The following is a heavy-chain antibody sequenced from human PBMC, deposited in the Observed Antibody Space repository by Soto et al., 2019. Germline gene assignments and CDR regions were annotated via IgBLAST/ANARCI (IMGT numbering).Heavy chain of an antibody. CDR3: ARDQDIVLVPAALGLHLDGYYYGMDV. CDR1: GFTFSSYW. D-gene: IGHD2-2*01. V-gene: IGHV3-74*01. Sequence: GGSLRLSCAASGFTFSSYWMHWVRQAPGKGLVWVSRINSDGSSTSYADSVKGRFTISRDNAKNTLYLQMNSLRAEDTAVYYCARDQDIVLVPAALGLHLDGYYYGMDVWGQGTTVTVSS. J-gene: IGHJ6*02. CDR2: INSDGSST.